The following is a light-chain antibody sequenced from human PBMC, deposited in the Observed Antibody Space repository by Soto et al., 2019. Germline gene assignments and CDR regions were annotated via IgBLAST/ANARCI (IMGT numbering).Light chain of an antibody. Sequence: DIQMTQSPSSLSASVGDRVTITCRASQAISNYLAWFQQKPGKAPKSLIYAASNLQSGVPSKFSGSGSGTDFTLTISSLQPEGFAPYYCQQYNSDPITFGQGTRLEIK. CDR1: QAISNY. J-gene: IGKJ5*01. V-gene: IGKV1-16*02. CDR2: AAS. CDR3: QQYNSDPIT.